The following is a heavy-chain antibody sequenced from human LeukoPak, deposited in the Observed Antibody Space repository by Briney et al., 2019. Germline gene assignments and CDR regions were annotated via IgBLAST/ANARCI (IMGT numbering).Heavy chain of an antibody. CDR1: GSSISSYY. V-gene: IGHV4-59*08. CDR2: ISDIGSI. D-gene: IGHD2/OR15-2a*01. Sequence: SETLSLTCTVSGSSISSYYWSWIRQPPGKGLEWIAYISDIGSINYNPSLKSRVTISLDASKNQFSLKLSSVTAADTAVYYCAGHHPRNTVDFWGQGTLVTVSS. J-gene: IGHJ4*02. CDR3: AGHHPRNTVDF.